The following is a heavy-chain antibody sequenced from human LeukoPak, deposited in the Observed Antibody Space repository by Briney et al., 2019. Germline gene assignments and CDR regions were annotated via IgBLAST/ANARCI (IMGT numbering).Heavy chain of an antibody. V-gene: IGHV4-34*01. CDR1: GGSFSGYY. CDR2: INHSGST. Sequence: SSETLSLTCAVYGGSFSGYYWSWIRQPPGKGLEWIGKINHSGSTNYHPSLKSRVTISVDTSKNQFSLKLSSVTAADTAVYYCASRGPLTSPDKQWPAPFDYWGQGTLVTVSS. D-gene: IGHD6-19*01. J-gene: IGHJ4*02. CDR3: ASRGPLTSPDKQWPAPFDY.